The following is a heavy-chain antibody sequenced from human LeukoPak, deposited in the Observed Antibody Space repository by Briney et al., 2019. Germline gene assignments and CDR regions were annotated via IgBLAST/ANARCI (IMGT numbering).Heavy chain of an antibody. CDR3: AKWGDCDILTGYYDSDY. D-gene: IGHD3-9*01. Sequence: GGSLRLSCAASGFIFSNYAMSWVRQAPGKGLEWVSAIVGRGSSTYYADSVKGRFTISRDNSKNTLYLQLNRLRAEDTAVYYCAKWGDCDILTGYYDSDYWGQGTLVTVSS. CDR1: GFIFSNYA. CDR2: IVGRGSST. J-gene: IGHJ4*02. V-gene: IGHV3-23*01.